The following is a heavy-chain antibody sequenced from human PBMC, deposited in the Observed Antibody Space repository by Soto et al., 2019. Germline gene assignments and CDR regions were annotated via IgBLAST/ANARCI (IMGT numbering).Heavy chain of an antibody. CDR3: ARDRGSYYGY. J-gene: IGHJ4*02. Sequence: SETLSLTCTVSGGSISSCYWSCIRQPAGKGLEWIRRIYTSGSPNYNPSLKSRVTMPVDTSKNQFSLKLSSVTAADTAVYYCARDRGSYYGYWGQGTLVTV. CDR1: GGSISSCY. V-gene: IGHV4-4*07. D-gene: IGHD1-26*01. CDR2: IYTSGSP.